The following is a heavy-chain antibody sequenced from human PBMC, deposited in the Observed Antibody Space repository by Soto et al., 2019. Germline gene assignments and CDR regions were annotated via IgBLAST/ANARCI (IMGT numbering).Heavy chain of an antibody. CDR1: GGSISSYY. CDR3: ARGTTVVTPHFDY. V-gene: IGHV4-59*01. CDR2: IYYSGST. D-gene: IGHD4-17*01. Sequence: QVQLQESGPGLVKPSETLSLTCTVSGGSISSYYWSWIRQPPGKGLEWIGYIYYSGSTNYNPSLTSRVTISVDTSKNQFSLKLSSVTAADTAVYYCARGTTVVTPHFDYWGQGTLVTVSS. J-gene: IGHJ4*02.